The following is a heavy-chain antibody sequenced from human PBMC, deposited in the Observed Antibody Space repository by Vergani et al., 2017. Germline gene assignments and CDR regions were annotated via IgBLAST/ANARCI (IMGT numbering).Heavy chain of an antibody. CDR3: ARLSSIYYYYYMDV. V-gene: IGHV4-39*01. CDR2: IYYSGST. D-gene: IGHD3-10*01. J-gene: IGHJ6*03. Sequence: QLQLQESGPGLVKPSETLSLTCTVSGGSISSSSYYWGWIRQPPGKGLEWIGSIYYSGSTYYNPSLKSRVTISVDTSKNQFSLQLSAVTAADTAVYYCARLSSIYYYYYMDVWGKGTTVTVSS. CDR1: GGSISSSSYY.